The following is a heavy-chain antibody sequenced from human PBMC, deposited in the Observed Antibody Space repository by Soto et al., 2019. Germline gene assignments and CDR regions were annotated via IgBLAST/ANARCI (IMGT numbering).Heavy chain of an antibody. D-gene: IGHD2-2*01. CDR2: IYHSGST. V-gene: IGHV4-59*12. Sequence: PSETLSLTCTVSGGSISSYYWSWIRQPPGKGLEWIGYIYHSGSTYYNPSLKSRVTISVDRSKNQFSLKLSSVTAADTAVYYCARGRVLGYCISTSCPVGVYYGMDVWGQGTTVTVSS. CDR3: ARGRVLGYCISTSCPVGVYYGMDV. CDR1: GGSISSYY. J-gene: IGHJ6*02.